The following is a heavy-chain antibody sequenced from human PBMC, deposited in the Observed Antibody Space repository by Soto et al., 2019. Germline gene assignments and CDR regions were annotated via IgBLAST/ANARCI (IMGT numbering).Heavy chain of an antibody. CDR3: ARYDYTNSNGNY. CDR2: IKQDGSEE. D-gene: IGHD4-4*01. CDR1: GFTFSSFW. V-gene: IGHV3-7*01. J-gene: IGHJ4*02. Sequence: EVQLVESGGGLVQPGGSLRLSCEASGFTFSSFWMSWVRQAPGKGLEWVANIKQDGSEEYYVDSVKGRFAISRDNARNALYLQMNSLRVEDTAVYYCARYDYTNSNGNYWGQGTLVTVSS.